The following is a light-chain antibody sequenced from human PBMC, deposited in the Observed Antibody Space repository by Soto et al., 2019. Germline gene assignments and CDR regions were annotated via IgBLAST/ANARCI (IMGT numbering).Light chain of an antibody. V-gene: IGKV3-11*01. CDR2: DAS. J-gene: IGKJ3*01. CDR3: QQRSYVFT. Sequence: EIVLTQSPATLSLSPGERATLSCRASQSVSSYSSWYQQKPGEAPRLLIYDASNRATGIPARFSGRGSGTDFTLTISSQEPEDVAGYYCQQRSYVFTFGPGTKGDIK. CDR1: QSVSSY.